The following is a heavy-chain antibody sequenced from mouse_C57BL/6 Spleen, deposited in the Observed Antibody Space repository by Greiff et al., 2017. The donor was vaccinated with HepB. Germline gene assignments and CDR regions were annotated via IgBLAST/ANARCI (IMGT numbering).Heavy chain of an antibody. CDR1: GYTFTSYW. CDR3: TRSGTTVVATNFDY. J-gene: IGHJ2*01. CDR2: IYPGNSDT. V-gene: IGHV1-5*01. D-gene: IGHD1-1*01. Sequence: VQLQQSGTVLARPGASVKMSCKTSGYTFTSYWMHWVKQRPGPGLEWIGAIYPGNSDTSYNQKFKGKAKLTAVTSASTAYMELSSLTNEDSAVYYCTRSGTTVVATNFDYWGQGTTLTVSS.